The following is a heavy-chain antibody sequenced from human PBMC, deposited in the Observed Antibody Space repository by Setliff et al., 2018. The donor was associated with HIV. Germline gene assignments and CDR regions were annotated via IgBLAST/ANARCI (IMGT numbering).Heavy chain of an antibody. J-gene: IGHJ4*02. CDR1: GFSFRSYA. Sequence: GESLKISCAASGFSFRSYAVSWVRQAPGKGLEWDSVISGSGDITYYRESVKGRFTVSRDNSNNTVYLQMNSLRAEDTAMYYCAKTQTVITVYGPFDSWGQGTPVTVSS. CDR2: ISGSGDIT. V-gene: IGHV3-23*01. D-gene: IGHD4-4*01. CDR3: AKTQTVITVYGPFDS.